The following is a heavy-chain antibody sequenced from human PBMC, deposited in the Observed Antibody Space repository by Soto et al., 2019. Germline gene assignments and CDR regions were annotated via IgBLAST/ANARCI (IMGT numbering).Heavy chain of an antibody. CDR3: AREGEMPYYYYGMDV. V-gene: IGHV1-18*01. D-gene: IGHD3-16*01. J-gene: IGHJ6*02. Sequence: QVQLVQSGAEVKKPGASVKVSCKSSGYTFTTYGISWVRQAPGQGLEWMGWISGYNGNTKYAQKFQGRVTMTTDTSTRTAYIDLRSLRSDDTAVYYCAREGEMPYYYYGMDVWGQGTTVTVYS. CDR2: ISGYNGNT. CDR1: GYTFTTYG.